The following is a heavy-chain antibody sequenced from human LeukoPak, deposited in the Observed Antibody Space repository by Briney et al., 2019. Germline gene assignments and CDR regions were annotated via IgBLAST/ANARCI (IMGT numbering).Heavy chain of an antibody. Sequence: GRSLRLSCAASGFTFSNYGMHWVRQAPGKGLEWVALIWSGGSTQDYADPVKGRFTISRDNSKHTLYLQMNSLRADDTGVYYCARERSPGGDTYYFEQWGGRTVVRVLS. V-gene: IGHV3-33*01. J-gene: IGHJ4*02. CDR2: IWSGGSTQ. CDR3: ARERSPGGDTYYFEQ. D-gene: IGHD2-21*02. CDR1: GFTFSNYG.